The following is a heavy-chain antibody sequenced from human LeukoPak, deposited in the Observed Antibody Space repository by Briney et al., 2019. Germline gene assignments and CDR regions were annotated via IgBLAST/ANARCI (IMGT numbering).Heavy chain of an antibody. D-gene: IGHD3-22*01. J-gene: IGHJ1*01. CDR1: GYTFTGYY. V-gene: IGHV1-46*01. CDR3: ARDLRPYYYDSSGGLQH. Sequence: ASVKVSCKASGYTFTGYYMHWVRQAPGQGLEWMGIINPSGGSTSYAQKFQGRVTMTRDTSASTVYMELSSLRSEDTAVYYCARDLRPYYYDSSGGLQHWGQGTLVTVSS. CDR2: INPSGGST.